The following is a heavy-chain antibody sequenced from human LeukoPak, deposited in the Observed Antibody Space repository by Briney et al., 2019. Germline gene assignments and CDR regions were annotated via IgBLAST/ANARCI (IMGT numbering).Heavy chain of an antibody. CDR1: GGSISSYY. V-gene: IGHV4-59*01. J-gene: IGHJ5*02. CDR3: TTLKLGTMVQGDRNWFDP. Sequence: SETLSLTCTVSGGSISSYYWSWIRQPPGKGLEWIGYIYYSGSTNYNPSLKSRVTISVDTSKNQFSLKLSSVTAADTAVYYCTTLKLGTMVQGDRNWFDPWGQGTLVTVSS. CDR2: IYYSGST. D-gene: IGHD3-10*01.